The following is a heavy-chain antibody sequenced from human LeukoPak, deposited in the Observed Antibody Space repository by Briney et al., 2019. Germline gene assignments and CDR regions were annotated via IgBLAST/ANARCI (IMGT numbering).Heavy chain of an antibody. CDR3: VAEMTASAAFDI. CDR1: GDSSTSSSHY. CDR2: IHHTGRN. D-gene: IGHD2-21*02. J-gene: IGHJ3*02. Sequence: SETLSLTCTVSGDSSTSSSHYWGWIRQPPGKTLEWIGSIHHTGRNYSNAALKSRVHISMDMSKSQFSLKLNSVTAADSGVYYCVAEMTASAAFDIWGRGTLVAVSS. V-gene: IGHV4-39*01.